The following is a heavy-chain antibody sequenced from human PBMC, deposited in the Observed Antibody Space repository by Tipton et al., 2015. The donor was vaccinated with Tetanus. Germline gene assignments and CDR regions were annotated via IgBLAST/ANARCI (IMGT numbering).Heavy chain of an antibody. V-gene: IGHV3-66*01. J-gene: IGHJ6*02. CDR2: IYSGGST. D-gene: IGHD3-22*01. CDR3: AKDHGPSSGYYRYYYYGMDV. Sequence: SLRLSCAASGFTVRSNYMSWVRQAPGKGLEWASIIYSGGSTYSADSVKGRFTISTDNSKNTLYLQMNSLRAEDTAVYYCAKDHGPSSGYYRYYYYGMDVCGQGTMVTVSS. CDR1: GFTVRSNY.